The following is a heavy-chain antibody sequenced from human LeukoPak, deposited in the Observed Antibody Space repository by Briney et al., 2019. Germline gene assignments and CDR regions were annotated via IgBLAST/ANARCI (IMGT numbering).Heavy chain of an antibody. CDR1: GFTFSSYW. J-gene: IGHJ4*02. CDR2: ISGSGGST. V-gene: IGHV3-23*01. D-gene: IGHD4-23*01. Sequence: GGSLRLSCAASGFTFSSYWTNWARQAPGKGLEWVSAISGSGGSTYYADSVKGRFTISRDNSKNTLYLQMNSLRAEDTAVYYCANSGGGRWYSPSGDYWGQGTLVTVSS. CDR3: ANSGGGRWYSPSGDY.